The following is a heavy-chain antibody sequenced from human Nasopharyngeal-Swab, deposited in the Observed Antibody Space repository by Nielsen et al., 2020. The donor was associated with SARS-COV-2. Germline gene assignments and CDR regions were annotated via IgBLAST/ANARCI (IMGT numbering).Heavy chain of an antibody. CDR3: ARDPTPAVDSSSSLDYYYGMDV. D-gene: IGHD6-6*01. J-gene: IGHJ6*02. Sequence: ASVKVSCKASGYTFTSYYMHWVRQAPGQGLEWTGIINPSGGSTSYAQKFQGRVTMTRDTSTSTVYMELSSLRSEDTAVYYCARDPTPAVDSSSSLDYYYGMDVWGQGTTVTVSS. CDR2: INPSGGST. V-gene: IGHV1-46*01. CDR1: GYTFTSYY.